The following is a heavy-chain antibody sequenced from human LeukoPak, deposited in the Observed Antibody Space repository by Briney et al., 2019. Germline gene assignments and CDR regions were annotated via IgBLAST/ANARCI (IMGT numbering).Heavy chain of an antibody. J-gene: IGHJ4*02. CDR3: ARGAPGSYCSGGSCPYFDY. D-gene: IGHD2-15*01. V-gene: IGHV1-8*01. CDR2: MNPNSGHT. Sequence: ASVKVSCKAPGYTFTSYNINWVRQATGQGLEWMGWMNPNSGHTGYAQKFQGRVPMTRNTSISTAYMEQSSLRSEDTAVYYCARGAPGSYCSGGSCPYFDYWGQGALVTVSS. CDR1: GYTFTSYN.